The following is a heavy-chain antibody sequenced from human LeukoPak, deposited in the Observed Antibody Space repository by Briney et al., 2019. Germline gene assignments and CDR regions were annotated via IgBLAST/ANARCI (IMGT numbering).Heavy chain of an antibody. CDR1: GFTFSSYS. CDR2: ISSSSSYI. CDR3: ARDPRERRHPYYDSSGYYFDY. V-gene: IGHV3-21*01. D-gene: IGHD3-22*01. Sequence: GGSLRLSCAASGFTFSSYSMNWVRQAPGKGLEWVSSISSSSSYIYYADSVKGRFTISRDNAKNSLYLQMNSLRAEDTAVYYCARDPRERRHPYYDSSGYYFDYWGQGTLVTVSS. J-gene: IGHJ4*02.